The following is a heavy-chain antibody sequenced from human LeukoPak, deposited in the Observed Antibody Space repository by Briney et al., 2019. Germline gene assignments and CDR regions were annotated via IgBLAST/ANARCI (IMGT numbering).Heavy chain of an antibody. CDR3: ARGGYCSSTSCYTRWFDP. D-gene: IGHD2-2*02. J-gene: IGHJ5*02. CDR1: GGSISSYY. V-gene: IGHV4-59*01. CDR2: IYYSGST. Sequence: KPSETLSLTCTVSGGSISSYYWSWIWQPPGKGLEWIGYIYYSGSTNYNPSLKSRVTISVDTSKNQFSLKLSSVTAADTAVYYCARGGYCSSTSCYTRWFDPWGQGTLVTVSS.